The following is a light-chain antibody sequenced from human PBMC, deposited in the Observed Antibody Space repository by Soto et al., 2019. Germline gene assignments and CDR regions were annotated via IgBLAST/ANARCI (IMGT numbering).Light chain of an antibody. CDR3: GLQA. CDR2: GAS. J-gene: IGKJ4*01. CDR1: QSVDSLY. V-gene: IGKV3-20*01. Sequence: EIVLTQSPGTLSLSPGERATLSCRASQSVDSLYQARYQQKPGQAPRLLIYGASSRATGIPDRFSGSGSGTDFTLTISRLEPEDYCQWYGGLQAFGGGTKVEIK.